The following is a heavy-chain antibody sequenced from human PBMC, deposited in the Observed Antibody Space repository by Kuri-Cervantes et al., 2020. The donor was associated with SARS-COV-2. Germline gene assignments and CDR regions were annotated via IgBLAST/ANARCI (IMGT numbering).Heavy chain of an antibody. CDR3: AKVQGNGESAFDI. Sequence: GESLKISCTASGFIFSDYYMTWIRQAPGKGLEWVSNIGPSGTTKYYADSVKGRFTISRDNAKNTLYLQMNSLRAEDTAVYYCAKVQGNGESAFDIWGQGTMATVSS. J-gene: IGHJ3*02. CDR1: GFIFSDYY. V-gene: IGHV3-11*01. D-gene: IGHD3-10*01. CDR2: IGPSGTTK.